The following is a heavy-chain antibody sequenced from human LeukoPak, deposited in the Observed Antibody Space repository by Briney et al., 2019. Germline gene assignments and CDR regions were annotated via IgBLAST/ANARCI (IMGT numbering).Heavy chain of an antibody. CDR1: GFTVSSNY. J-gene: IGHJ4*02. CDR2: IYSGGST. Sequence: GSLRLSCAASGFTVSSNYMSWVRQAPGKGLEWVSVIYSGGSTYYADSVKGRFTISRDNSKNTLYLQMNSLRAEDTAVYYCARGIRNYDILTGYADFPYYFDYWGQGTLVTVSS. D-gene: IGHD3-9*01. CDR3: ARGIRNYDILTGYADFPYYFDY. V-gene: IGHV3-53*01.